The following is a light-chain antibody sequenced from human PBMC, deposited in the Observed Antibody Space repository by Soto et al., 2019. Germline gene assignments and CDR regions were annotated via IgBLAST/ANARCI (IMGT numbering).Light chain of an antibody. V-gene: IGKV3-11*01. CDR1: PSVSSY. CDR2: DAS. CDR3: QQRSNWPWT. J-gene: IGKJ1*01. Sequence: ETVLTQSPATLSLSPGERATLSCRASPSVSSYLAWYQQKAGQAPRLLIYDASNSATGIPARFSGSGSGTDFTLTISSLEPEDWAVYYCQQRSNWPWTFGQGTKVEIK.